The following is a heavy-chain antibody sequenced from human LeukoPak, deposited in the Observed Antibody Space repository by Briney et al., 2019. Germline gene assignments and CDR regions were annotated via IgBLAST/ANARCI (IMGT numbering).Heavy chain of an antibody. CDR3: AKQGHYYDSSGYYYFDY. CDR2: ISGSGGST. Sequence: GGTLRLSCAASGFTFSSYGMSWVRQAPGKGLEWVSAISGSGGSTYYADSVKGRFTISRDNSKNTLYLQMNSLRAEDTAVYYCAKQGHYYDSSGYYYFDYWGQGTLVTVSS. J-gene: IGHJ4*02. CDR1: GFTFSSYG. V-gene: IGHV3-23*01. D-gene: IGHD3-22*01.